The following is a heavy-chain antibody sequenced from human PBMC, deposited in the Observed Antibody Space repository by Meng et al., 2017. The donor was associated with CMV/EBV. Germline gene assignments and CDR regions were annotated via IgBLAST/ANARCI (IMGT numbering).Heavy chain of an antibody. CDR1: GFTFSSYW. CDR3: ARDQGGAFDI. V-gene: IGHV3-74*01. CDR2: TNSDGSST. J-gene: IGHJ3*02. D-gene: IGHD3-16*01. Sequence: GESLKISCAASGFTFSSYWMHWVRQVPGKGLVWVSHTNSDGSSTSYADSVKGRFTISRDNAKNTLYLQMNSLRAVDTAVYYCARDQGGAFDIWGQGTMVTVSS.